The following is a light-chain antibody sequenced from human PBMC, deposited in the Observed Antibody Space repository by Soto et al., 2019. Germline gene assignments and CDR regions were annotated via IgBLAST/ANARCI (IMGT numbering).Light chain of an antibody. V-gene: IGLV2-14*01. J-gene: IGLJ1*01. CDR2: EVS. Sequence: QSVLTQPASVSGSPGQSITISCTGTSSDVGRYNYVSWYQQHPGKAPKLMIYEVSNRPSGVSNRFSGSKSGNTASLTISGLQAEDETDYYCTSFTTRNTEVFGTGTKVT. CDR1: SSDVGRYNY. CDR3: TSFTTRNTEV.